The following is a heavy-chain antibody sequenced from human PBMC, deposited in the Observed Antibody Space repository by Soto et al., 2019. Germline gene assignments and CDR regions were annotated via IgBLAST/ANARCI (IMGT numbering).Heavy chain of an antibody. CDR2: FDPEDGET. Sequence: ASVKVSCKVSGYTLTELSMHWVRQAPGKGLEWMGGFDPEDGETIYAQKFQGRVTMTEDTSTDTAYMELSGLSSEDTAVYYCATGPLGYCSSTSCYHNDYWGQGTLVTVSS. CDR1: GYTLTELS. D-gene: IGHD2-2*01. J-gene: IGHJ4*02. V-gene: IGHV1-24*01. CDR3: ATGPLGYCSSTSCYHNDY.